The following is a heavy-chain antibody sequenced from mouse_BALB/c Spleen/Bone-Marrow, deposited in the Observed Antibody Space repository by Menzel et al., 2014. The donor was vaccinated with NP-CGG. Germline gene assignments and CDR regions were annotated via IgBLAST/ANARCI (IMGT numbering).Heavy chain of an antibody. D-gene: IGHD2-14*01. CDR1: GFVFSSYD. V-gene: IGHV5-9*02. J-gene: IGHJ4*01. CDR3: ARHLVEVRRALVY. CDR2: ISSGGSYT. Sequence: EVKVEESGGDLVKPGGSLKLSCAASGFVFSSYDMSWVRQTPEKRLEWVATISSGGSYTYYPDSVKGRFTISRDNARNTLYLQMNSLMSEDTALYYCARHLVEVRRALVYWGQGTSVTISS.